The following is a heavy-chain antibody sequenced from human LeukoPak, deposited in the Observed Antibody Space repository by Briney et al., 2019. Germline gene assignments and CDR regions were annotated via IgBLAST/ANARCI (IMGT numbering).Heavy chain of an antibody. CDR3: AKMSYDFWSVIDY. D-gene: IGHD3-3*01. J-gene: IGHJ4*02. V-gene: IGHV3-23*01. Sequence: GGSLRLSCAASGFTFSSCVMSLVRQAPGKGLEWVSAVSGSGDSTYYTNSVKGRFTISRDNSKNALYLQINSLTAEDTAVYYCAKMSYDFWSVIDYWGQGTLVTVSS. CDR1: GFTFSSCV. CDR2: VSGSGDST.